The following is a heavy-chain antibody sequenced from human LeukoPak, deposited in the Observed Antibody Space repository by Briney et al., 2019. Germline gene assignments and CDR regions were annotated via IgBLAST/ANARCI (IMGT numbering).Heavy chain of an antibody. V-gene: IGHV4-59*01. CDR3: ARVGGGLRPYYYYGMDV. CDR2: IYYSGST. CDR1: GGSISSYY. D-gene: IGHD3-16*01. Sequence: SETLSLTCTVSGGSISSYYWSWIRQPPGQGLEWIGYIYYSGSTNYNPSLKSRVTISVDTSKNQFSLKLSSVTAADTAVYYCARVGGGLRPYYYYGMDVWGQGTTVNVSS. J-gene: IGHJ6*02.